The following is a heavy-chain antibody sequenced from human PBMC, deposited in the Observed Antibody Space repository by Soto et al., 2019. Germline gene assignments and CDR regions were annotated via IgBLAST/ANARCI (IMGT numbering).Heavy chain of an antibody. D-gene: IGHD2-2*01. J-gene: IGHJ4*01. CDR1: GYTFTSYG. CDR3: ARGNCSSTACYHFDY. V-gene: IGHV1-3*04. Sequence: QVQLVQSGAEVKKPGASVKVSCKPSGYTFTSYGIHWVRQAPGQRPEWTGWINTGKGHTEYSPKFQRRLSVTRDTSASTAYMDLSSPTSEDTAVYYCARGNCSSTACYHFDYWGHGTLVTVSS. CDR2: INTGKGHT.